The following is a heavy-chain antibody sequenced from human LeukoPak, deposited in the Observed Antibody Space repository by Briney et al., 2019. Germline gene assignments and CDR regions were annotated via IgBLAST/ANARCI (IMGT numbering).Heavy chain of an antibody. CDR3: AREAYYDSSGYYQRVFDY. V-gene: IGHV4-4*07. J-gene: IGHJ4*02. CDR1: GGSISSYY. Sequence: SETPSLTCTVSGGSISSYYWSWIRQPAGKGLEWIGRIYTSGSTNYNPSLKSRVTISVDKSKNQFSLKLSSVTAADTAVYYCAREAYYDSSGYYQRVFDYWGQGTLVTVSS. CDR2: IYTSGST. D-gene: IGHD3-22*01.